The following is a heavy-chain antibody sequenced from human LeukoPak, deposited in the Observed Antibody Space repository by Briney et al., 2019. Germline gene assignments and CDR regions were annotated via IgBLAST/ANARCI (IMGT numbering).Heavy chain of an antibody. J-gene: IGHJ6*03. V-gene: IGHV3-48*01. CDR1: GFSFNTHT. Sequence: GGSLRLSCAASGFSFNTHTLAWVRQAPGQGLEWVSYISGSTTVIHYADSVKGRFTISRDNAKNSLYLQMSSLKVEDTAIYYCARGLYYMDVWGNGTTVTVSS. CDR3: ARGLYYMDV. CDR2: ISGSTTVI.